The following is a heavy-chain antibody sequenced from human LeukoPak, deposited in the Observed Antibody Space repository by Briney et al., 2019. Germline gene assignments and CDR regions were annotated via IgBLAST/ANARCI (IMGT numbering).Heavy chain of an antibody. V-gene: IGHV4-59*08. D-gene: IGHD3-10*01. CDR3: ARGSEGFGDLIDY. J-gene: IGHJ4*02. CDR2: IYYSGST. CDR1: GGSISSYY. Sequence: SETLSLTCTVSGGSISSYYWSWIRQPPGKGLEWIGYIYYSGSTNYNPSLKSRVTISVDTSKNQFSLKLSSVTAADTAVYYCARGSEGFGDLIDYWGQGTLVTVSS.